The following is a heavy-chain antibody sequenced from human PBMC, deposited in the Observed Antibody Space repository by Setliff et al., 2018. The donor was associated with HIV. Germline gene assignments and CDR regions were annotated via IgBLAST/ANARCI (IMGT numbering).Heavy chain of an antibody. D-gene: IGHD1-26*01. CDR1: GYTFTTYG. CDR3: ARVGSYWSTFDY. V-gene: IGHV7-4-1*02. J-gene: IGHJ4*02. CDR2: INTETGNP. Sequence: ASVKVSCKASGYTFTTYGISWVRQAPGQGFEWMGWINTETGNPMYAQGFRGRFVFSLDTSVSTTYLQINSLKAEDTAMYYCARVGSYWSTFDYWGQGALVTVTS.